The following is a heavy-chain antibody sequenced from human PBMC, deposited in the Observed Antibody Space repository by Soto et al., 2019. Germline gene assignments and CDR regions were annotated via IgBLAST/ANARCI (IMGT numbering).Heavy chain of an antibody. D-gene: IGHD5-12*01. J-gene: IGHJ4*02. Sequence: SETLSLTCPISGGSISSSNWWSWVRQSPGKGLDWIGEVYESGDTNYNPSLKGRVTISMDKSKNQFSLKVSSVTAADTAVYYCARSQYSHGHYYFDYWGQGTLVTVSS. V-gene: IGHV4-4*02. CDR3: ARSQYSHGHYYFDY. CDR1: GGSISSSNW. CDR2: VYESGDT.